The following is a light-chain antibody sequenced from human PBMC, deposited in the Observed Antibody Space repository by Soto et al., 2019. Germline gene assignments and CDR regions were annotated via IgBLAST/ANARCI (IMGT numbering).Light chain of an antibody. CDR1: SSDVGGYNY. V-gene: IGLV2-14*01. CDR3: SSYTSSSTVL. Sequence: QSALTQPASVSGSPGQSITISCTGTSSDVGGYNYVSWYQQHPGKAPKLMIYEVSKRPSGVSNRFSGSKSGNTASLTISGLQAEDEGDYYCSSYTSSSTVLFGGGTKLTVL. J-gene: IGLJ2*01. CDR2: EVS.